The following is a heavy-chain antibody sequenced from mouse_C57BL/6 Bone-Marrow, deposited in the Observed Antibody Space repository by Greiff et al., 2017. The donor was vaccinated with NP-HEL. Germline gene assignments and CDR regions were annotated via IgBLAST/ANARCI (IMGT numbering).Heavy chain of an antibody. D-gene: IGHD2-5*01. V-gene: IGHV1-52*01. CDR3: ARAYYSNYGAMDY. CDR2: IDPSDSET. CDR1: GYTFTSYW. J-gene: IGHJ4*01. Sequence: QVQLKESGAELVRPGSSVKLSCKASGYTFTSYWMHWVKQRPIQGLEWIGNIDPSDSETHYNQKFKDKATLTVDKSSSTAYMQLSSLTSEDSAVYYCARAYYSNYGAMDYWGQGTSVTVSS.